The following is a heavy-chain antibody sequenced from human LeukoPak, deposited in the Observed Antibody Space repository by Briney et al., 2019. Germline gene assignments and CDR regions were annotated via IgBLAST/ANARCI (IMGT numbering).Heavy chain of an antibody. CDR1: GYTFTGYY. J-gene: IGHJ4*02. CDR2: INPNSGGT. Sequence: GASVKVSCKASGYTFTGYYMHWVRQAPGQGLEWMGWINPNSGGTNYAQKFQGWVTMTRDTSISTAYMEPSRLRSDDTAVYYCARSSGWYNFDYWGQGTLVTVSS. V-gene: IGHV1-2*04. CDR3: ARSSGWYNFDY. D-gene: IGHD6-19*01.